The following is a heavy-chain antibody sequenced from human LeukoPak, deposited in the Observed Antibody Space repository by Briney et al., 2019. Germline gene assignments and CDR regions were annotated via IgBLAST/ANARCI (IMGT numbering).Heavy chain of an antibody. CDR1: GYTFTSYG. V-gene: IGHV1-18*01. Sequence: ASVKVSCKASGYTFTSYGISWVRQAPGQGLGWMGWISAYNGNTNYAQKLQGRVTMTTDTSTSTAYLELRSLRSDDTAVYYCASPLVTTVTNWGVLGYWGQGTLVTVSS. CDR3: ASPLVTTVTNWGVLGY. D-gene: IGHD4-17*01. CDR2: ISAYNGNT. J-gene: IGHJ4*02.